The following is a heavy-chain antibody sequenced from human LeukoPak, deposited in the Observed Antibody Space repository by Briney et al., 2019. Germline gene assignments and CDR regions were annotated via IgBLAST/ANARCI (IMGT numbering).Heavy chain of an antibody. J-gene: IGHJ4*02. CDR1: GFTFSNYD. CDR2: TGTAGDT. V-gene: IGHV3-13*04. Sequence: PGWSLTLSCAASGFTFSNYDMHWVRQATGKGLEWLSATGTAGDTYYQGSVRGRFTMSRDNAKNSLYLQMNSLTPGDTAVYYCARGSDTHFDYWGQGILVTVSS. D-gene: IGHD5-18*01. CDR3: ARGSDTHFDY.